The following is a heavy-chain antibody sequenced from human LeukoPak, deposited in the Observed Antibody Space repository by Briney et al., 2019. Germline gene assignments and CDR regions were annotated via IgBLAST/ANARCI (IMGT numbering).Heavy chain of an antibody. CDR2: INPNSGGT. CDR3: ARMDRPFTYYYDSSGYYFYWFDP. J-gene: IGHJ5*02. D-gene: IGHD3-22*01. V-gene: IGHV1-2*02. CDR1: GYTFTGYY. Sequence: GASVKVSCKASGYTFTGYYMHWVRQAPGQGLEWMGWINPNSGGTNYAQKFQGRVTMTRDTSISTAYMELSRLRSDDTAVYYCARMDRPFTYYYDSSGYYFYWFDPWGQGTLVTVSS.